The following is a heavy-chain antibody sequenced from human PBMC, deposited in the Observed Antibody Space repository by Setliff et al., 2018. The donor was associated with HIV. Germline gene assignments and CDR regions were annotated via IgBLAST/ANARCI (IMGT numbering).Heavy chain of an antibody. CDR3: ARGTRTTVRGVFEGRVPGSQ. D-gene: IGHD3-10*01. V-gene: IGHV4-38-2*01. Sequence: PSETLSLTCVVSGYSISSGSYWGWIRQPPGKGLEWIGSIFHSGSTSYNPSLKSRVTISVDTSKNQFSLNLNSVTAADTAVYYCARGTRTTVRGVFEGRVPGSQWGQGTLVTVSS. CDR1: GYSISSGSY. CDR2: IFHSGST. J-gene: IGHJ4*02.